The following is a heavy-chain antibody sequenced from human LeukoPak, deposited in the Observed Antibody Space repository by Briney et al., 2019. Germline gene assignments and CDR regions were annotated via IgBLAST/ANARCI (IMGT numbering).Heavy chain of an antibody. D-gene: IGHD6-19*01. V-gene: IGHV3-23*01. Sequence: GGSLRLSCAASGFTFSSYAMSWVRQAPGKGLEWVSAISGSGGSTYHADSVKGRFTISRDNSKNTLYLQMNSLRAEDTAVYYCAKDRRIAVAGTRFDAFDIWGQGTMVTVSS. CDR1: GFTFSSYA. CDR3: AKDRRIAVAGTRFDAFDI. J-gene: IGHJ3*02. CDR2: ISGSGGST.